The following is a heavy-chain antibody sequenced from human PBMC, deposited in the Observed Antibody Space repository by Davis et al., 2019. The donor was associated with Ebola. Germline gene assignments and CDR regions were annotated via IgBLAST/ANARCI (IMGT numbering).Heavy chain of an antibody. J-gene: IGHJ4*02. CDR1: GFMFSSYW. CDR2: IKQDASEI. V-gene: IGHV3-7*03. D-gene: IGHD1-14*01. Sequence: PGGSLRLSCAASGFMFSSYWMTWVRQAPGKGLEWVANIKQDASEINYVDSVRGRFTISRDNAKNSLYLQMSSLRVDDTAVYYCAASAGTVGKFDFWGQGTLVTVTS. CDR3: AASAGTVGKFDF.